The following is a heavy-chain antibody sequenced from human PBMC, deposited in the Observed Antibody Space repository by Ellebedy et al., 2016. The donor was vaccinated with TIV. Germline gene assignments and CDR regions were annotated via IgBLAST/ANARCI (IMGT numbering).Heavy chain of an antibody. CDR3: AIRGTAGGTKWYFDL. Sequence: KVSCKGPAYSFSSYWSGWVRQMHGKGLEWMGRIDPSDSYTKYSPSFQGHGTISADPSISTAYLQWNRLKASDPAMYSCAIRGTAGGTKWYFDLWGRGTLVTVSS. CDR1: AYSFSSYW. D-gene: IGHD6-13*01. J-gene: IGHJ2*01. CDR2: IDPSDSYT. V-gene: IGHV5-10-1*01.